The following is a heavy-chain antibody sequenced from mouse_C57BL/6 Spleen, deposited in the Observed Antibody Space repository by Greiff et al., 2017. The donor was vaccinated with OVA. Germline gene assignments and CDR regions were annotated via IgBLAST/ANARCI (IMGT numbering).Heavy chain of an antibody. CDR2: IDPETGGT. CDR1: GYTFTDYE. J-gene: IGHJ2*01. V-gene: IGHV1-15*01. CDR3: TTPYYGSFDY. Sequence: QVQLKQSGAELVRPGASVTLSCKASGYTFTDYEMHWVKQTPVHGLEWIGAIDPETGGTAYNQKFKGKAILTADKSSSTAYMELRSLTSEDSAVYYCTTPYYGSFDYWGQGTTLTVSS. D-gene: IGHD1-1*01.